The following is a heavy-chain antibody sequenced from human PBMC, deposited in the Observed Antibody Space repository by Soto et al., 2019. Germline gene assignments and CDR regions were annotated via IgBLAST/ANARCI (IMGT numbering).Heavy chain of an antibody. D-gene: IGHD5-12*01. CDR1: GFTFSGSA. CDR3: TASGYDTFVDY. Sequence: GGSLRLSCAASGFTFSGSAMHWVRQASGKGLEWVGRIRSKANSYATAYAASVKGRFTISRDDSKNTAYLQMNSLKTEDTAVYYCTASGYDTFVDYWGRGTLVTVSS. CDR2: IRSKANSYAT. J-gene: IGHJ4*02. V-gene: IGHV3-73*01.